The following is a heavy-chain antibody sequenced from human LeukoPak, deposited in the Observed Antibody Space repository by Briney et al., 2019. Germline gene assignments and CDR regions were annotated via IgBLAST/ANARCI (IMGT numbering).Heavy chain of an antibody. CDR1: GFTFSSYA. Sequence: PGGSLRLSCAASGFTFSSYAMTWVRQAPGKGLEWVSYISGSGGSTYYADSVKGRFTISRDNAKDTLYLQMNGLRAEDTAVYYCARVIGWDEPFDIWGQGTMVTVSS. V-gene: IGHV3-23*01. D-gene: IGHD1-26*01. CDR2: ISGSGGST. J-gene: IGHJ3*02. CDR3: ARVIGWDEPFDI.